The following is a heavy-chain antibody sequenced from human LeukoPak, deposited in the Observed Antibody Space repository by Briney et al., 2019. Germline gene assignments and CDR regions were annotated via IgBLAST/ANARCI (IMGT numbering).Heavy chain of an antibody. CDR1: GFTLSSYN. J-gene: IGHJ4*02. V-gene: IGHV3-21*04. CDR2: MSSSRTYI. CDR3: ARYIAAAGPFFDY. Sequence: GSLRLSCAASGFTLSSYNMNWVRQAPGKGLEWVSSMSSSRTYIYYADSVKGRFTISRDNAKNSLYLQMNSLRAEDTAVYYCARYIAAAGPFFDYWGQGTLVTVSS. D-gene: IGHD6-13*01.